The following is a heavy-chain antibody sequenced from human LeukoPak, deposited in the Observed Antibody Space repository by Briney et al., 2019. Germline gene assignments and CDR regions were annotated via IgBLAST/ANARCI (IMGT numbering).Heavy chain of an antibody. D-gene: IGHD3-3*01. CDR1: SGSFSGYY. CDR3: TRAEKSSFWSGYRFDY. J-gene: IGHJ4*02. Sequence: SETLSLTCAVYSGSFSGYYWSWIRQPPGKGLKWIGEINHSGSTNYNPSLKSRVTISVDTSKKQFSLKLSSVTAADTAVYYCTRAEKSSFWSGYRFDYWGQGTLVTVSS. V-gene: IGHV4-34*01. CDR2: INHSGST.